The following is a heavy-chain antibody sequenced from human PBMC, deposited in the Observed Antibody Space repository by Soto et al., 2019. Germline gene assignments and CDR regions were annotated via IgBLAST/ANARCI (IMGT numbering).Heavy chain of an antibody. CDR3: ARVNYGSGSYYSWFFDY. J-gene: IGHJ4*02. V-gene: IGHV4-38-2*01. CDR1: GYSISSGYY. CDR2: IYHSGST. D-gene: IGHD3-10*01. Sequence: SETLSLTCAVSGYSISSGYYWGWIRQPPGKGLEWIGSIYHSGSTYYNPSLKSRVTISVDTSKNQFSLKLSSVTAADTAVYYCARVNYGSGSYYSWFFDYWGQGTQVTVSS.